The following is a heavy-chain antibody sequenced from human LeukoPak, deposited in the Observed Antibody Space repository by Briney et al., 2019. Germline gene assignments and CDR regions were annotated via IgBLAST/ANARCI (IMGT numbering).Heavy chain of an antibody. CDR3: ARVTRGAVGSY. Sequence: QPGGSLRLSCAASVSTLSTYWMSWVRQTPGKGLEWVASLMQDGSDKYYVDSVKGRFTISRDNAENSLYLQMNSLRAEDTAVYYCARVTRGAVGSYWGQGTLVTVSS. D-gene: IGHD6-19*01. J-gene: IGHJ4*02. V-gene: IGHV3-7*05. CDR1: VSTLSTYW. CDR2: LMQDGSDK.